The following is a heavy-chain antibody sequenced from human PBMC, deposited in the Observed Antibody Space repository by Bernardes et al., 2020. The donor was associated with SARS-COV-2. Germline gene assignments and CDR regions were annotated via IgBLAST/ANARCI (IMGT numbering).Heavy chain of an antibody. CDR2: IYWDDVK. CDR3: AHRDYYYVSGSYSH. V-gene: IGHV2-5*02. CDR1: GFSLNTSGVG. J-gene: IGHJ4*02. Sequence: SGPTLVKPTQTLTLTCSFSGFSLNTSGVGVGWIRQPPGKALEWLALIYWDDVKRYSPSLKSRLTVTKDTSKNQVVLTMTNMDPVDTATYYCAHRDYYYVSGSYSHWGQGTLVTVSS. D-gene: IGHD3-10*01.